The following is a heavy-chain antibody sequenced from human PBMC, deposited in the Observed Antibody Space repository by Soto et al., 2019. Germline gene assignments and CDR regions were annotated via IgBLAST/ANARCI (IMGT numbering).Heavy chain of an antibody. CDR3: AKDRVVRGVITDS. CDR1: GFTFSSYA. Sequence: GGSLRLSCATCGFTFSSYAMSWVRQAPGKGLEWVSAISGSGGSTYYADSVKGRFTISRDNSKNTLYLQMNSLRAEDTAVYYCAKDRVVRGVITDSWGQETLITVSA. V-gene: IGHV3-23*01. CDR2: ISGSGGST. J-gene: IGHJ5*01. D-gene: IGHD3-10*01.